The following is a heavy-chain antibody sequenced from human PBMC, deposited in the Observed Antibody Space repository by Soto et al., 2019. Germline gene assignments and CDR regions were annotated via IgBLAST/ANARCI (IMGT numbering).Heavy chain of an antibody. J-gene: IGHJ4*02. CDR2: ISGSGGST. V-gene: IGHV3-23*01. CDR3: AKGRHVWFGEPGIDY. CDR1: GFTFSSYA. D-gene: IGHD3-10*01. Sequence: EVQLLESGGDLVQPGVSLRLSCAASGFTFSSYAMSWVRRAPGKGLEWVSAISGSGGSTYYADSVKGRFTISRDNSKNTLYLQMNSLRAEDTAVYYCAKGRHVWFGEPGIDYWGQGTLVTVSS.